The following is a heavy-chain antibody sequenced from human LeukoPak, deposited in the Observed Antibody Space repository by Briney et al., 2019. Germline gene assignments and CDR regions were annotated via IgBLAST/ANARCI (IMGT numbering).Heavy chain of an antibody. V-gene: IGHV1-69*10. CDR2: IIPILGIA. Sequence: VKVSCKASGGTFSSYAISWVRQAPGQGLEWMGRIIPILGIANYAQKFQGRVTITADKSTSTAYMELSSLRSEDTAVYYRARVWSYYYDSSGDIDYWGQGTLVTASS. J-gene: IGHJ4*02. CDR3: ARVWSYYYDSSGDIDY. CDR1: GGTFSSYA. D-gene: IGHD3-22*01.